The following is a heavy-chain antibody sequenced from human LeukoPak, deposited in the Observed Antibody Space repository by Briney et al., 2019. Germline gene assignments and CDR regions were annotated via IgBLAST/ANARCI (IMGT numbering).Heavy chain of an antibody. CDR3: ARSRLRSMIY. V-gene: IGHV4-34*01. Sequence: SETLSLTCAVYGGSFSGYYWSWIRQPAGKGLEWIGEINHSGSTNYNPSLKSRVTISVDTSKNQFSLKLSSVTAADTAVYYCARSRLRSMIYWGQGTLVTVSS. D-gene: IGHD3-16*01. J-gene: IGHJ4*02. CDR2: INHSGST. CDR1: GGSFSGYY.